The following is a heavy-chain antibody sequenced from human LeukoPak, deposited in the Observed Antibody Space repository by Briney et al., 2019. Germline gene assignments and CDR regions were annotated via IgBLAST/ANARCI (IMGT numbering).Heavy chain of an antibody. Sequence: TGGSLRLSCAASGFTFSSYGMHWVRQAPGKGLDWVAVISYDGSNKYYADSVKGRFTLSRDSSKNTLYLQMNSLRAEDTAMYYCAKDYRKNNQYGSGSSPFDPWGQGTLVTVSS. CDR1: GFTFSSYG. CDR3: AKDYRKNNQYGSGSSPFDP. D-gene: IGHD3-10*01. J-gene: IGHJ5*02. V-gene: IGHV3-30*18. CDR2: ISYDGSNK.